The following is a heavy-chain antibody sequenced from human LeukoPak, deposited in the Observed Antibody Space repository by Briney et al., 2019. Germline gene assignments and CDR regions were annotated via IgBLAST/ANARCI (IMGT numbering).Heavy chain of an antibody. CDR2: IYYSGST. D-gene: IGHD6-19*01. V-gene: IGHV4-61*01. Sequence: SETLSLTCTVSGGSVSSGSYYWSWIRQPPGKGLEWIGYIYYSGSTNYNPSLKSRVTISVDASKNQFSLKLSSVTAADTAVYYCAIEGSSGWIDYWGQGTLVTVSS. CDR3: AIEGSSGWIDY. J-gene: IGHJ4*02. CDR1: GGSVSSGSYY.